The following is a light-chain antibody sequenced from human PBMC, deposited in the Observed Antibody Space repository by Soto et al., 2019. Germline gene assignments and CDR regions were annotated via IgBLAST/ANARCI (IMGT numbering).Light chain of an antibody. J-gene: IGKJ1*01. V-gene: IGKV3-20*01. CDR1: QRIAGGY. Sequence: EIVLTQSPGTLSLSPGERATLSCWASQRIAGGYLAWYQHKPGQAPRLLFYGASNRATGIPDRFSGSGSGTAFTLTISRVEPEDFAVYYCHQYVASPRTFDQGTKVEMK. CDR3: HQYVASPRT. CDR2: GAS.